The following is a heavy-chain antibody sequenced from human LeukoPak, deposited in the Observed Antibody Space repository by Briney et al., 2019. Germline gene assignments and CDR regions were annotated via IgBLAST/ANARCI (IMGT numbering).Heavy chain of an antibody. CDR2: INHSGST. CDR3: ASSESGYYYYMDV. CDR1: GGSFSGYY. J-gene: IGHJ6*03. D-gene: IGHD1-26*01. Sequence: SETLSLTCAVYGGSFSGYYWSWIRQPPGKGLEWIGEINHSGSTNYNPSLKSRVTISVDTSKNQFSLKLSSVTAADTAVYYCASSESGYYYYMDVWGKGTTVTVSS. V-gene: IGHV4-34*01.